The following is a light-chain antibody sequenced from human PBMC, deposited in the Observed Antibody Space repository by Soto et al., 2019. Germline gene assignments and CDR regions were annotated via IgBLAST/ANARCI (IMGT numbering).Light chain of an antibody. Sequence: SYELTQPPSVSVAPGQTARITCGGDNIGSKNVHWYRQKAGQAPVLVVYDDSDRPSGIPERFSGSNSGNTATLTISRVEAGDEAAYYCQVWDSSSDHPGVFGSGTKVTAL. J-gene: IGLJ1*01. CDR3: QVWDSSSDHPGV. CDR1: NIGSKN. V-gene: IGLV3-21*02. CDR2: DDS.